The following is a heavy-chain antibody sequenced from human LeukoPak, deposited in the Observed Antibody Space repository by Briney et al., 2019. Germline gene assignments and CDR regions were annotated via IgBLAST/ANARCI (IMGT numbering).Heavy chain of an antibody. J-gene: IGHJ3*02. CDR1: GYSFTSYW. Sequence: GESLKISCKGSGYSFTSYWIGWVRQMPGKGLEWMGIIYPGDSDTRYSPSFQGQVTISADKSISTAYLQWSSLKASDTAMYYCARQDPRGYSYGPGYAFDIWGQGTMVTVSS. D-gene: IGHD5-18*01. V-gene: IGHV5-51*01. CDR2: IYPGDSDT. CDR3: ARQDPRGYSYGPGYAFDI.